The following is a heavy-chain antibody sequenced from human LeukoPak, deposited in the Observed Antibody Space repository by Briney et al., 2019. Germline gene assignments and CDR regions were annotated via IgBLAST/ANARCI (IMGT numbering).Heavy chain of an antibody. CDR3: ARRYFDY. CDR1: GFTFSSYW. V-gene: IGHV3-7*03. Sequence: GGSLRLSCAASGFTFSSYWMQWVRQAPGKGLEWVANIKQDGSEKHYADSVKGRFIISRDSAKNALYLQMSSLRAEDTAIYYCARRYFDYWGQGTLVTVSS. J-gene: IGHJ4*02. CDR2: IKQDGSEK.